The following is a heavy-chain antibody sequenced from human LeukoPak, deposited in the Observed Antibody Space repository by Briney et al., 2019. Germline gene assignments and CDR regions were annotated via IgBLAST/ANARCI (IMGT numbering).Heavy chain of an antibody. CDR1: GFTFSSYA. J-gene: IGHJ4*02. D-gene: IGHD6-13*01. V-gene: IGHV3-30*04. CDR2: ISYDGSNK. CDR3: ARGQLVPRYFDY. Sequence: PGGSLRLSCAASGFTFSSYAMHWVRQAPGKGLEWVAVISYDGSNKYYADSVKGRFTISRDNSKNTLYLQMNSLRAEDTAVYYCARGQLVPRYFDYWGQGTLVTVSS.